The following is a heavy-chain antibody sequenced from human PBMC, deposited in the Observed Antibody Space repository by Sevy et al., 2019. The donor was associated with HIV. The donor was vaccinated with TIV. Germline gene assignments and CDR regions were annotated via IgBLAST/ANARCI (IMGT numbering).Heavy chain of an antibody. CDR2: INHSGST. CDR1: GGSFSGYY. J-gene: IGHJ4*02. V-gene: IGHV4-34*01. D-gene: IGHD3-22*01. Sequence: WETLSLTCAVYGGSFSGYYWSWIRQPPGKGLEWIGEINHSGSTNYNPSLKSRVTISVDTSKNQFSLKLSSVTAADTAVYYCARERGVYYYDSSGYYYFDYWGQGTLVTVSS. CDR3: ARERGVYYYDSSGYYYFDY.